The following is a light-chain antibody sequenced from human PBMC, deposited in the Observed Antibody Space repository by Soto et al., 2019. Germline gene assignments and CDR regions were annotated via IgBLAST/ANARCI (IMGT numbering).Light chain of an antibody. CDR1: SSDVGGSNS. CDR2: DVV. Sequence: QSALTQPRSVSGSPGQSVTISCTGTSSDVGGSNSVSWYQQYPGKAPKLIIYDVVQRPSGVPDRFSGFKFGNTASLTISGRQAEDEADYHFCSYLASYTFVLFGGGTKVTVL. V-gene: IGLV2-11*01. CDR3: CSYLASYTFVL. J-gene: IGLJ2*01.